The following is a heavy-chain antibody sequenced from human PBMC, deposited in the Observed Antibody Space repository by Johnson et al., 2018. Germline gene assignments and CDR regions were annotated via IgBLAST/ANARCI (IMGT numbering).Heavy chain of an antibody. V-gene: IGHV3-21*04. J-gene: IGHJ1*01. CDR3: ANSDHYYVISGYAAYFQH. Sequence: EVQLVESGGGLVKPGGSLRLSCAASGFTFSSHTVNWVRQAPGKGLEWVSSISGSSRFIKYADSVKGRFTISRDNGKNSLSLQMNSLRTEDTAVYYCANSDHYYVISGYAAYFQHWGQGTLVTVSS. CDR1: GFTFSSHT. CDR2: ISGSSRFI. D-gene: IGHD3-22*01.